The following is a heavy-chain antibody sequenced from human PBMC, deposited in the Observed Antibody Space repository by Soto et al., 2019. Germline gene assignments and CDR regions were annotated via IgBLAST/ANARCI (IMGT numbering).Heavy chain of an antibody. D-gene: IGHD6-19*01. J-gene: IGHJ4*02. CDR2: ISAYNGNT. V-gene: IGHV1-18*01. CDR3: ARDLLGIAVAGTDFDY. CDR1: GYTFTSYG. Sequence: ASVKVSCKASGYTFTSYGISWVRQAPGQGLEWMGWISAYNGNTNYAQKLQGRVTMTTDTSTSTAYMELRSLRSDDTAVYYCARDLLGIAVAGTDFDYWGQGTLVTVSS.